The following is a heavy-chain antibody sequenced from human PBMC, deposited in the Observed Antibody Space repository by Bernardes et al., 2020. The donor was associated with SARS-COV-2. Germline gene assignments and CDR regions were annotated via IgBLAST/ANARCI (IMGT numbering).Heavy chain of an antibody. D-gene: IGHD3-10*01. V-gene: IGHV4-39*01. CDR2: VFYRGST. Sequence: SETLSLTCTVSGDSISSNSYYWAWIRQSPGKGLEWIGSVFYRGSTHYNPSLKSRVTISVDTSTNHFSLELTSMTAADSAVYYCARQGVTVKFFDPWGQGSHVTVSS. J-gene: IGHJ5*02. CDR1: GDSISSNSYY. CDR3: ARQGVTVKFFDP.